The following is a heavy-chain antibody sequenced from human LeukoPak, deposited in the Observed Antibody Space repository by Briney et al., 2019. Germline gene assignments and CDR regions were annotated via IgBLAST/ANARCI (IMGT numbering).Heavy chain of an antibody. J-gene: IGHJ6*03. V-gene: IGHV4-38-2*02. CDR3: ARVMVVAAPEPADFLYYMDV. CDR1: GYSISSGYY. D-gene: IGHD2-15*01. CDR2: IYHSGST. Sequence: SETLSLTCTVSGYSISSGYYWGWIRQPPGKGLEWIGSIYHSGSTYYNPSLKSRVTISVDTSKNQFSLKLSSVTAADTAVYYCARVMVVAAPEPADFLYYMDVWGKGTTVTVSS.